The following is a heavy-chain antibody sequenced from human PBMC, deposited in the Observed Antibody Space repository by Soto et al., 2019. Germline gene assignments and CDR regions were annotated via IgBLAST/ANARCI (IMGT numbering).Heavy chain of an antibody. V-gene: IGHV4-59*08. CDR2: ICYNGAT. J-gene: IGHJ5*02. CDR1: DASIRSYC. D-gene: IGHD6-13*01. CDR3: ARHFFCIVAAGKDCFDP. Sequence: PSETLSITCTVSDASIRSYCWNWIRQPPGKGREWIGFICYNGATTYNPSLKRRVTISVDTSKNQFSLKLSSVTAADTAVYYCARHFFCIVAAGKDCFDPWGQGTLGTGSS.